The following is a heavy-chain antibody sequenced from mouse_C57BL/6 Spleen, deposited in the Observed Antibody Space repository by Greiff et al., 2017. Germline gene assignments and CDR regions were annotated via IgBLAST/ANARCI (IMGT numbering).Heavy chain of an antibody. J-gene: IGHJ2*01. CDR1: GYTFTSYW. CDR3: AIGYGNYEYYFDY. Sequence: VQLQQPGAELVKPGASVKVSCKASGYTFTSYWMHWVKQRPGQGLEWIGRIHPSDSDTNYNQKFKGKDTLTVDKSSSTAYMQLSSLTSEDSAVDYCAIGYGNYEYYFDYWGQGTTLTVSS. D-gene: IGHD2-1*01. V-gene: IGHV1-74*01. CDR2: IHPSDSDT.